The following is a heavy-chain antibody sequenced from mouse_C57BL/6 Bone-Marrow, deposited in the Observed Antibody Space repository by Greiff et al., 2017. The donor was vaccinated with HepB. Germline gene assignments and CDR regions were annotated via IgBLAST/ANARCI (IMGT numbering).Heavy chain of an antibody. V-gene: IGHV1-59*01. CDR1: GYTFTSYW. D-gene: IGHD4-1*01. CDR3: ARGGNCAWFAY. J-gene: IGHJ3*01. CDR2: IDPSDSYT. Sequence: QVQLQQPGAELVRPGTSVKLSCKASGYTFTSYWMHWIKQRPGQGLEWIGVIDPSDSYTNYNQKFKGKATLTVDTSSSTAYMQLSSLTSEDSAVYYCARGGNCAWFAYWGQGTLVTVSA.